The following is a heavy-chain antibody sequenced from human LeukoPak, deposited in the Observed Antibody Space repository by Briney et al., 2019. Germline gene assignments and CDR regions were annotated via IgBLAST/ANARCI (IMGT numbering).Heavy chain of an antibody. CDR3: ARVGGYYDSSGYYFDY. Sequence: GGSLRLSCAASEFPFSSYVMHWVRQAPGKGLEWVSSISSSSGYIYYADSVKGRFTISRDNAKNSLYLQMNSLRAEDTAVYYCARVGGYYDSSGYYFDYWGQGTLVTVSS. J-gene: IGHJ4*02. CDR1: EFPFSSYV. CDR2: ISSSSGYI. D-gene: IGHD3-22*01. V-gene: IGHV3-21*01.